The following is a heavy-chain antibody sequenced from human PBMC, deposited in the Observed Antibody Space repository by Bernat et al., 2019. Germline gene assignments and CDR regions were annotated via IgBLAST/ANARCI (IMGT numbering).Heavy chain of an antibody. CDR2: TYYRSKWYN. CDR1: GYSVSNNSVA. D-gene: IGHD3-9*01. V-gene: IGHV6-1*01. Sequence: QVQLQQSGPGLVKPSQTLSITCDISGYSVSNNSVAWNWIRQSPSRGLEWLGRTYYRSKWYNDYAVSVKSRITINPDTSKNQFSLQLNSVTPEDTAVYYCARHFDSSLAVWGKGTTVTLSS. CDR3: ARHFDSSLAV. J-gene: IGHJ6*03.